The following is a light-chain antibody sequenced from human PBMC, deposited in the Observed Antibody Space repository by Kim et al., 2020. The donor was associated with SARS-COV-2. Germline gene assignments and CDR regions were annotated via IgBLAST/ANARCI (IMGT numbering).Light chain of an antibody. V-gene: IGLV3-21*04. Sequence: SYELPQPPSVSVAPGKTARITCGGNNIGSKSVHWYQQKPGQAPVLVIYYDSDRPSGIPERFSGSNSGSTATLTISRVDAGDEAAFYCQLCDRSSAHPVFG. CDR3: QLCDRSSAHPV. CDR2: YDS. CDR1: NIGSKS. J-gene: IGLJ3*02.